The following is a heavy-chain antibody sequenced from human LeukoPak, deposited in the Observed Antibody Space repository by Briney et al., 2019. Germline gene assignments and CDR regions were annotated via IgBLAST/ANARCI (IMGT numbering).Heavy chain of an antibody. D-gene: IGHD3-3*01. CDR2: INHSGTT. CDR3: ARTSYDFWSGYSKWFDP. CDR1: GGSCSGYY. V-gene: IGHV4-34*01. J-gene: IGHJ5*02. Sequence: SETLSFTCAVYGGSCSGYYWSWIRPPPGKELKWIGEINHSGTTNYNPSLKSRVTISVDTSKNQFSLQLSSVTAADTAVYYCARTSYDFWSGYSKWFDPWGQGTLVTVSS.